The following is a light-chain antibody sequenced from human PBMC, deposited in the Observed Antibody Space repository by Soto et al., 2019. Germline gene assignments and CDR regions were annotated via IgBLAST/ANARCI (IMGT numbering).Light chain of an antibody. Sequence: QSVLTQPPSVSAAPGQKGTISCSGSSSNIGNNYVSWYQQIPGTAPKLLIYDNNKRPSGIPDRFAGSKSGTSATLGITGLQTGDEVDYYCGTWDSSLSDWVFGGGTKLTVL. J-gene: IGLJ3*02. CDR1: SSNIGNNY. CDR2: DNN. V-gene: IGLV1-51*01. CDR3: GTWDSSLSDWV.